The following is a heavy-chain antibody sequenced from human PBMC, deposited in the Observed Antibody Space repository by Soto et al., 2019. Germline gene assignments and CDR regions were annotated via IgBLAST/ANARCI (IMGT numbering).Heavy chain of an antibody. V-gene: IGHV4-31*03. Sequence: QVQLQESGPGLVKPSQTLSLTCSVSGCSISSGDYYWSWVRQHPGKGLEWIGYIFYSGSTYYNPSLKSRVTISVDTSKNQFSLKLSSVTAADTAVYYCARGGSGDIVVVAAIDYWGQGTLVTVSS. J-gene: IGHJ4*02. D-gene: IGHD2-15*01. CDR2: IFYSGST. CDR3: ARGGSGDIVVVAAIDY. CDR1: GCSISSGDYY.